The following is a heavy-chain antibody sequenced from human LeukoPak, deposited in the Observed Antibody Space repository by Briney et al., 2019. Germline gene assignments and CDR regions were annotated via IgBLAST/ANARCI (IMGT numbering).Heavy chain of an antibody. CDR2: ISYDGTKK. J-gene: IGHJ4*02. Sequence: PGGSLRLSCAASGFTFSSYAMHWARQAPGKGLEWVAVISYDGTKKYYADSVKGRFTISRDNSKNTLYLQMNSLRAEDTAVYYCAKDLGYDILTGPGLWGQGTLVTVSS. D-gene: IGHD3-9*01. CDR3: AKDLGYDILTGPGL. V-gene: IGHV3-30*04. CDR1: GFTFSSYA.